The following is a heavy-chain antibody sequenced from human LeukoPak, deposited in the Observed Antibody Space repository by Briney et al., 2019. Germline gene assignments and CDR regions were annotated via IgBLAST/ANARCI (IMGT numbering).Heavy chain of an antibody. D-gene: IGHD1-26*01. CDR2: INPSGGST. CDR3: ARDSIVAAEYFQH. V-gene: IGHV1-46*01. J-gene: IGHJ1*01. CDR1: GYTFTSYY. Sequence: ASVKVSCKASGYTFTSYYMHWVRQAPGQGLEWMGIINPSGGSTSYAQKFQGRVTMTRDTSTSTVYMELSSLRSEDTAVYYSARDSIVAAEYFQHWGQGTLVTVSS.